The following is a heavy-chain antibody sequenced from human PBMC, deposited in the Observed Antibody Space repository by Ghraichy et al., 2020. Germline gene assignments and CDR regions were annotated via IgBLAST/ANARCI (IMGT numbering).Heavy chain of an antibody. CDR3: ARFGDGYINGYFDL. J-gene: IGHJ2*01. CDR1: GGSISSGGYY. CDR2: IYYSGST. Sequence: SETLSLTCTVSGGSISSGGYYWSWIRQHPGKGLEWIGYIYYSGSTYYNPSLKSRVTISVDTSKNQFSLKLSSVTAADTAVYYCARFGDGYINGYFDLWGRGTLVTVSS. D-gene: IGHD5-24*01. V-gene: IGHV4-31*03.